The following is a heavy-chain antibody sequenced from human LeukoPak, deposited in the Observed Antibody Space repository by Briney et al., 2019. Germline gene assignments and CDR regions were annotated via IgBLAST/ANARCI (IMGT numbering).Heavy chain of an antibody. D-gene: IGHD3-3*02. CDR2: ISTSSTYI. Sequence: GGSLRLSCAASGFTFSTYSMNWVRQAPGKGLEWVSSISTSSTYIYYADSLKGRFTISRDNAKNSLYLQMDSLRAEDTAVYYCVKSIFGGDYQGYWGQGTLVTVSS. CDR1: GFTFSTYS. J-gene: IGHJ4*02. CDR3: VKSIFGGDYQGY. V-gene: IGHV3-21*01.